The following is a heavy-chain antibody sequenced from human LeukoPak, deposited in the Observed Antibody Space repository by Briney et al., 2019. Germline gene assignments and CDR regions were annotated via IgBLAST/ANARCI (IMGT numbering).Heavy chain of an antibody. D-gene: IGHD2-15*01. CDR2: IYTSGTT. CDR3: ASQYCSVTRCFDC. CDR1: GGSISNYY. Sequence: SETLSLTCTVSGGSISNYYWSWIRQPAGKGLEWIGHIYTSGTTNYNPSLKSRVTMSVDTSKNQFSLKLSSVTAADTAVYYCASQYCSVTRCFDCWGQGTLVTVSS. J-gene: IGHJ4*02. V-gene: IGHV4-4*07.